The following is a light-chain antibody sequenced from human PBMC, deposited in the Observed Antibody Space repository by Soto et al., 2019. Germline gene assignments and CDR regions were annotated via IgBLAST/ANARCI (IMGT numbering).Light chain of an antibody. Sequence: QSVLTQPPSVSGAPGQRVTISCTGSSSNIGAGYDVHWYQQRPGAAPKLLISANINRPSGVHDRFSGYKSRTSASLAITGLQADDEGDYYCQSYDSTLSASYVFGTGTKLTVL. J-gene: IGLJ1*01. CDR1: SSNIGAGYD. V-gene: IGLV1-40*01. CDR3: QSYDSTLSASYV. CDR2: ANI.